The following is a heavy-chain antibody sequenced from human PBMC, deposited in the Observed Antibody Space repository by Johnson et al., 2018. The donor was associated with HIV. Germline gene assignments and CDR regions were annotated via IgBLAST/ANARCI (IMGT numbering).Heavy chain of an antibody. Sequence: QVQLVESGGGLVKPGGSLRLSCAASGFTFSDYYMSWIRQAPGKGLEWVSYISNSGETVFYADSVTGRFTLSRDNAKTTLNLEMDGLKDEDTGLYYCVQYRGSPGVPAALEVWGQGTKVIVSS. CDR2: ISNSGETV. J-gene: IGHJ3*01. D-gene: IGHD1-26*01. CDR3: VQYRGSPGVPAALEV. V-gene: IGHV3-11*04. CDR1: GFTFSDYY.